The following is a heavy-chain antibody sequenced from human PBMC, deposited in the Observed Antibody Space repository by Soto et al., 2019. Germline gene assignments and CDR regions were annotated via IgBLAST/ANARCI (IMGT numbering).Heavy chain of an antibody. D-gene: IGHD5-12*01. V-gene: IGHV3-23*01. J-gene: IGHJ6*01. Sequence: GGSLRLSCAASGFTLSTYAMTWVLQAPGKGLEWVSLISNSGDGTYYADSVKGRFTISRDNSQRTLNLQMNSLRAEDTAVYYCVRDMGHSFTSSYCMGVGCQWTTGTVSS. CDR2: ISNSGDGT. CDR1: GFTLSTYA. CDR3: VRDMGHSFTSSYCMGV.